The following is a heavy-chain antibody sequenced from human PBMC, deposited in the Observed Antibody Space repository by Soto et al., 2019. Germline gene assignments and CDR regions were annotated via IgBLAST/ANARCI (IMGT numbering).Heavy chain of an antibody. V-gene: IGHV3-15*01. CDR3: AKDGGVAAAGTITH. J-gene: IGHJ4*02. Sequence: PGGSLRLSCAASGFTFSNAWMNWVRQGPGKGLEWVGRIKSKAYGGTTDYADSVKGRFTISRDNSKNTLYLQMNSLRAEDTAVYYCAKDGGVAAAGTITHWGQGTLVTVSS. CDR1: GFTFSNAW. D-gene: IGHD6-13*01. CDR2: IKSKAYGGTT.